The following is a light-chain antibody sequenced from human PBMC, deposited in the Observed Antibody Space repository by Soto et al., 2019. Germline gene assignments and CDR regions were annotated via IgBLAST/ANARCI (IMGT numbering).Light chain of an antibody. V-gene: IGLV1-47*01. CDR3: AAWDDSLSAVV. Sequence: QSVVTQPPSASGTPGQRVTISCSGSSSNIRSNYVYWYQQLPGTAPKLLISRNNQWPSGVPDRFSGSKSGTSASLAISGLRSEDEADYYCAAWDDSLSAVVFGGGTKLTVL. CDR1: SSNIRSNY. CDR2: RNN. J-gene: IGLJ2*01.